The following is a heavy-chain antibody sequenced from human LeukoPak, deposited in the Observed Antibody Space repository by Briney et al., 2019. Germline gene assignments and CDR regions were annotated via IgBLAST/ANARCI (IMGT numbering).Heavy chain of an antibody. D-gene: IGHD4-17*01. CDR1: GGTFSSYA. Sequence: SSVKVSCKASGGTFSSYAISWVRQAPGQGLEWMGGIIPIFGTANYAQKFQGRVTMTTDETRSSSYMELSSLRSEATAVYYGVVTTVTTVHYMEVWGKGTTVTASS. J-gene: IGHJ6*03. CDR2: IIPIFGTA. CDR3: VVTTVTTVHYMEV. V-gene: IGHV1-69*05.